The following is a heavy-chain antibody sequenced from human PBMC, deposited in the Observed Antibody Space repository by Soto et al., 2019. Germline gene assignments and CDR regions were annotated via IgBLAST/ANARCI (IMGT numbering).Heavy chain of an antibody. D-gene: IGHD6-6*01. V-gene: IGHV3-23*01. CDR2: ISGSGGST. CDR3: AKGIAARPGVYYYYYYGMDV. Sequence: GGSLRLSCAASGFTFISYAMSWVRQAPGKGLEWVSAISGSGGSTYYADSVKGRFTISRDNSKNTLYLQMNSLRAEDTAVYYCAKGIAARPGVYYYYYYGMDVWGQGTTVTVSS. CDR1: GFTFISYA. J-gene: IGHJ6*02.